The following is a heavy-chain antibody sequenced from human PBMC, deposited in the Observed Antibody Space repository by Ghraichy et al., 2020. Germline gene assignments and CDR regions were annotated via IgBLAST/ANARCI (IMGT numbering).Heavy chain of an antibody. Sequence: GSLRLSCAASGFTFSSYSMNWVRQAPGKGLEWVSSISSSSSYIYYADSVKGRFTISRDNAKNSLYLQMNSLRAEDTAVYYCARVSPVVAATDDAFDIWGQGTMVTVSS. V-gene: IGHV3-21*01. CDR3: ARVSPVVAATDDAFDI. J-gene: IGHJ3*02. D-gene: IGHD2-15*01. CDR2: ISSSSSYI. CDR1: GFTFSSYS.